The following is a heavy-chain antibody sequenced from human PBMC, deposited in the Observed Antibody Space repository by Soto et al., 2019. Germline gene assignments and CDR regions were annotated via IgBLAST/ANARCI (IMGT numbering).Heavy chain of an antibody. D-gene: IGHD2-21*01. J-gene: IGHJ6*02. CDR2: INHSGST. CDR1: SGSFSAYY. CDR3: AGVRDPYGMDV. V-gene: IGHV4-34*01. Sequence: LSLTCAVSSGSFSAYYWSWIRQSPGKGLEWIGEINHSGSTNYNPSLKSRVTISVDTSKNHFSLKLSSVTAADTAVYFCAGVRDPYGMDVWGQGTTVTVSS.